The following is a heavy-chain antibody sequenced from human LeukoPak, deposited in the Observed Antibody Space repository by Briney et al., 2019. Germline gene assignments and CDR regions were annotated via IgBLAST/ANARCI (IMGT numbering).Heavy chain of an antibody. J-gene: IGHJ4*02. CDR1: GGSISSSSYY. CDR2: IYYSGST. CDR3: ARHRDYGGHTNPDYFDY. Sequence: SETLSLTCTVSGGSISSSSYYWGCIRQHPGKGLEWIGNIYYSGSTNYNPSLKSRVTMSVDTSKNQFSLRLSSVTAADTAVYYCARHRDYGGHTNPDYFDYWGQGTLVTVSS. D-gene: IGHD4-23*01. V-gene: IGHV4-39*01.